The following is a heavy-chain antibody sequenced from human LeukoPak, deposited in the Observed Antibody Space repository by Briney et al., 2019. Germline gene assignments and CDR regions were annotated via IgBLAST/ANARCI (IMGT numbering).Heavy chain of an antibody. Sequence: GGSLRLSCAASGFTFSSYAMSWVRQAPGKGLEWVSAISGSGGSTYYADSVKGRFTISRDNAKNSLYLQMNSLRAEDTAVYYCARDAKYYYVLEDYWGQGTLVTVSS. CDR1: GFTFSSYA. CDR3: ARDAKYYYVLEDY. D-gene: IGHD3-10*02. J-gene: IGHJ4*02. CDR2: ISGSGGST. V-gene: IGHV3-23*01.